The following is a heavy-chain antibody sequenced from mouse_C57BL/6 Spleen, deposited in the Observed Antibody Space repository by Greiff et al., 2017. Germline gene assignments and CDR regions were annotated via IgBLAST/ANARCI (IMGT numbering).Heavy chain of an antibody. CDR3: TRDANYGSSYGAY. D-gene: IGHD1-1*01. J-gene: IGHJ3*01. Sequence: EVKLMESGEGLVKPGGSLKLSCAASGFTFSSYAMSWVRQTPEKRLAWVAYISSGGDYIYYADTVKGRFTISRDNARNTLYLQMSSLKSEETAMYYCTRDANYGSSYGAYWGQGTLVTVSA. CDR1: GFTFSSYA. CDR2: ISSGGDYI. V-gene: IGHV5-9-1*02.